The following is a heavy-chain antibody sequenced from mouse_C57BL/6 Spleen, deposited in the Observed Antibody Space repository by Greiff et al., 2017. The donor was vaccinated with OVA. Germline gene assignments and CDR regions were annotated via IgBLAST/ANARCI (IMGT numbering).Heavy chain of an antibody. CDR2: INPNNGGT. V-gene: IGHV1-22*01. D-gene: IGHD2-13*01. J-gene: IGHJ2*01. CDR3: ANRGDYNSIFDY. CDR1: GYTFTDYN. Sequence: EVQLQQSGPELVKPGASVKMSCKASGYTFTDYNMHWVKQSLGKSLEWIGYINPNNGGTSYNQKFKGKATLTVNKSSSTAYMELRSLTSEDSAVYYCANRGDYNSIFDYWGQGTTLTVSS.